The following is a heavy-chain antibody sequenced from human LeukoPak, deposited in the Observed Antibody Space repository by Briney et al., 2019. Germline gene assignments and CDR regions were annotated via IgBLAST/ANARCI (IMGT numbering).Heavy chain of an antibody. V-gene: IGHV4-39*07. D-gene: IGHD1/OR15-1a*01. CDR1: GASINSDTYY. Sequence: SETLSLTCTVSGASINSDTYYWGWIRQPPGKGLEWIGTHSHSGSAYYSPSLRSRITMSLDTSENQLSLKLYSVTAADTAIYYCARYQTGTMFAVWGQETLVTISS. CDR2: HSHSGSA. CDR3: ARYQTGTMFAV. J-gene: IGHJ4*02.